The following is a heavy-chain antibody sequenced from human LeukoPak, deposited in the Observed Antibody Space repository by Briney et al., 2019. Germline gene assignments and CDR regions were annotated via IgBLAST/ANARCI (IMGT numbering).Heavy chain of an antibody. Sequence: ASVKVSCKASGYTFTRYDINWVRQAPGQGLEWMGWMNPNSGNTGYAQKFQGRVTMTRNTSISTAYMELSSLRSEDTAVYYCANTYYYDSSGYPSPIWGQGTLVTVSS. CDR3: ANTYYYDSSGYPSPI. D-gene: IGHD3-22*01. CDR2: MNPNSGNT. J-gene: IGHJ4*02. CDR1: GYTFTRYD. V-gene: IGHV1-8*01.